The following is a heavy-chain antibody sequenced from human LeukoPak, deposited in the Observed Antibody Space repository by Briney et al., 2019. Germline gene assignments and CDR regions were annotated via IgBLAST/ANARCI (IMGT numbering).Heavy chain of an antibody. CDR3: ARGPSPLAADGNLEYFDY. Sequence: SVKVSCKASGGTFSSYAISWVRQAPGQRLEWMGRIIPIFGTTYYAQKFQGRVTITTDESTSTAYMELSSLRSEDTAVYYCARGPSPLAADGNLEYFDYWGQGTLVTVSS. CDR1: GGTFSSYA. D-gene: IGHD6-13*01. V-gene: IGHV1-69*05. J-gene: IGHJ4*02. CDR2: IIPIFGTT.